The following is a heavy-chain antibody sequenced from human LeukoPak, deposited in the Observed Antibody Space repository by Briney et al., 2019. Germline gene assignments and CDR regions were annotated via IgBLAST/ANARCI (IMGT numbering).Heavy chain of an antibody. CDR1: GFTFDDYA. J-gene: IGHJ4*02. CDR2: ISWNSGSI. CDR3: AKDKEMATLSYYFDY. Sequence: PGRSLRLSCAASGFTFDDYAMPWVRQAPGKGLEWVSGISWNSGSIGYADSVKGRFTISRDNAKNSLYLQMNSLRAEDTALYYCAKDKEMATLSYYFDYWGQGTLVTVSS. D-gene: IGHD2-15*01. V-gene: IGHV3-9*01.